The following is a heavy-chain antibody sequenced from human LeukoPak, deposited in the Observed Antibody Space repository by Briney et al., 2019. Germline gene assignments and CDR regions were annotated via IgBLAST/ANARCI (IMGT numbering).Heavy chain of an antibody. J-gene: IGHJ4*02. D-gene: IGHD3-22*01. CDR3: ARDNYYDSSGYDY. V-gene: IGHV3-7*01. CDR2: IKQDGSEK. Sequence: GGSLRLSCAASGFTFSSYWMSWVRKAPGKGLEGVANIKQDGSEKYYVDSVKGRFTISRDNAKNSLYLQMNSLRAEDTAVYYCARDNYYDSSGYDYWGQGTLVTVSS. CDR1: GFTFSSYW.